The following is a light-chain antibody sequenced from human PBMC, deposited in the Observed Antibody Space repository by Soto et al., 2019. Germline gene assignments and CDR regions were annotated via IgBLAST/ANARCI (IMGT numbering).Light chain of an antibody. CDR1: TSNIENNY. CDR3: ATWDSSLSAGV. CDR2: DND. Sequence: QSVLTQPPSVSAAPGXXXXISCSGSTSNIENNYVSWYQQQLPGTAPKLLIYDNDKRPSGIPDRFSGSKSGTSATLGITGLQTGDEADYYCATWDSSLSAGVFGGGTKLTVL. V-gene: IGLV1-51*01. J-gene: IGLJ2*01.